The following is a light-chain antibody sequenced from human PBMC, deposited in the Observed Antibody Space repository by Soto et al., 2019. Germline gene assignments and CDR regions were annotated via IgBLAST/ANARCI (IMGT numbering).Light chain of an antibody. CDR2: WAY. CDR1: QSVLYSSNNQNC. CDR3: QQYCVTPWT. J-gene: IGKJ1*01. V-gene: IGKV4-1*01. Sequence: IVMTQSPDSLAVSLGERATINCESSQSVLYSSNNQNCLAWYQQKPGQPPKLLIYWAYTRESGVPDRFSGGGSGTDFTLTISGLQAEDVAVYYCQQYCVTPWTFGQGTKVDIK.